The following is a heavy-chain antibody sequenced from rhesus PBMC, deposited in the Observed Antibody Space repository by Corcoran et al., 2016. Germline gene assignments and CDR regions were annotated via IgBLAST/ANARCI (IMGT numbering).Heavy chain of an antibody. CDR1: RFTFSSYG. Sequence: EVQLVESGGGLVQPGGSLRLSCAASRFTFSSYGMSWVRQAPGKGLEWVSAINSATSYRYPADSVQGRFTISRDNAKNSLSLQMNSLRAEDTAVYFCTREVYDRWLYFDFWGQGVLVTVSS. V-gene: IGHV3S16*01. CDR2: INSATSYR. D-gene: IGHD1-14*01. J-gene: IGHJ4*01. CDR3: TREVYDRWLYFDF.